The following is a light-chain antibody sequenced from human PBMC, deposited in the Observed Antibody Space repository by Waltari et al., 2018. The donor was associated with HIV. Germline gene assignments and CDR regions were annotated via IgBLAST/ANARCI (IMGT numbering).Light chain of an antibody. CDR1: SSDVGCYNF. CDR3: SSYTSSSTVV. Sequence: QSALTQPASVSGSPGPSITISCPGTSSDVGCYNFVSWYQQHPGKAPKLMIYEVSNRPSGVSNRFSGSKSGNTASLTISGLQAEDEADYSCSSYTSSSTVVFGGGTKLTVL. CDR2: EVS. V-gene: IGLV2-14*01. J-gene: IGLJ2*01.